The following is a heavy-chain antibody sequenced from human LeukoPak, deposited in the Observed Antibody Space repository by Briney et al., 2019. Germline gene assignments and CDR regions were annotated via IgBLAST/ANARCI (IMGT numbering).Heavy chain of an antibody. CDR2: IHPSDSDT. D-gene: IGHD3-10*01. J-gene: IGHJ4*02. V-gene: IGHV5-51*01. CDR1: GYTFTDYW. CDR3: ARLRGGITVLREVYFDF. Sequence: GESLKISCEGSGYTFTDYWIGWVRQMSGKGLEWMGIIHPSDSDTRYSPSFQGQVTISVDKSISIAYLQWSSLKASDTAIYYCARLRGGITVLREVYFDFWGQGTLVTVSA.